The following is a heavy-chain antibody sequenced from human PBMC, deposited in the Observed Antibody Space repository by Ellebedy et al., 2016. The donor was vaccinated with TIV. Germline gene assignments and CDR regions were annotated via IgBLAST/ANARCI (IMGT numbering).Heavy chain of an antibody. V-gene: IGHV4-31*03. Sequence: MPSETLSLTCTVSGGSVSSSGYYWSWIRQHPEKGLEWIGNSYHSGITFYNPSLKSRLTISVDSSKNQFSLSLSSVTAADTAVYYCARVRAYYGSGTYADYWGHGILVTVSS. CDR1: GGSVSSSGYY. D-gene: IGHD3-10*01. CDR3: ARVRAYYGSGTYADY. CDR2: SYHSGIT. J-gene: IGHJ4*01.